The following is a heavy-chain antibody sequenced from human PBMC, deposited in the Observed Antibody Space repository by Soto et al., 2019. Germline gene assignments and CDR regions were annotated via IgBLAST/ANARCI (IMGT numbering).Heavy chain of an antibody. CDR3: ARDGGEYSSSLYGMDV. Sequence: GGSLRLSCAASGFTFSDYYMSWIRQAPGKGLEWVSYISSSSSYTNYADSVKGRFTISRDNAKNSLYLQMNSLRAEDTAVYYWARDGGEYSSSLYGMDVWGQGTTVTVSS. D-gene: IGHD6-6*01. CDR2: ISSSSSYT. V-gene: IGHV3-11*06. J-gene: IGHJ6*02. CDR1: GFTFSDYY.